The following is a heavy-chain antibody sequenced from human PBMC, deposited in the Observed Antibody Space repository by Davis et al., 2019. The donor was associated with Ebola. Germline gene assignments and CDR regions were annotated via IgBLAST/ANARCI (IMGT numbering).Heavy chain of an antibody. D-gene: IGHD2-15*01. CDR2: IYYDGRT. CDR1: DASISSDRYS. J-gene: IGHJ6*02. Sequence: PSEILSLTCTVSDASISSDRYSWGWTRQPPGKALEWIGTIYYDGRTFYSPSLRSRLTMSLDTSKNQFSLKLSSVTAADTAVYYCAREKDYYYHGLDVWGQGTTVTVSS. V-gene: IGHV4-39*07. CDR3: AREKDYYYHGLDV.